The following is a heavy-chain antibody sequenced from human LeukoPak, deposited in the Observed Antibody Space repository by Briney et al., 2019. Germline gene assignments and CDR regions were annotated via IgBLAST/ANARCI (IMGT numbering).Heavy chain of an antibody. CDR3: STDWQRSTLYFDH. J-gene: IGHJ4*02. D-gene: IGHD5-12*01. V-gene: IGHV3-15*04. Sequence: GGSLRLSCAASGLTFSHVRMSWVRQAPGKGLEWVGRIETKIDGGTTGYAGPVKDRFTNSRDDSKNILYLQMNSLKTEDTAVYYCSTDWQRSTLYFDHWGQGTQVTVSS. CDR1: GLTFSHVR. CDR2: IETKIDGGTT.